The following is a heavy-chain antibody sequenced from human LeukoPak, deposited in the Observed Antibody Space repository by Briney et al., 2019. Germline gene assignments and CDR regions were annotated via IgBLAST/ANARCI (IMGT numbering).Heavy chain of an antibody. Sequence: GGSLRLSCTASGFTFGDYAMTWVRQAPGKGLDWVGFIRSKAYGGTTEFAASVKGRFTISRDDSKSIAYLQMNSLKTEDTAVYYCTTYDPSNYYGMDVWGQGTTVTVS. CDR3: TTYDPSNYYGMDV. J-gene: IGHJ6*02. V-gene: IGHV3-49*04. D-gene: IGHD5-12*01. CDR2: IRSKAYGGTT. CDR1: GFTFGDYA.